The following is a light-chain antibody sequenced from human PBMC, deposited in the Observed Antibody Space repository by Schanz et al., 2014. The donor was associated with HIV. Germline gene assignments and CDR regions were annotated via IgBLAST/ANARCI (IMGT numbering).Light chain of an antibody. V-gene: IGLV1-44*01. CDR2: SDN. J-gene: IGLJ2*01. CDR3: QSFDSSVSGVV. CDR1: SSNIGDNP. Sequence: QSVLTQPPSASGTPGQGVTISCSGSSSNIGDNPVNWYQQVPGTAPKLLIYSDNQRPSEVTDRFSGSKSGNSASLAISGLQAEDEADYYCQSFDSSVSGVVFGGGTKLTVL.